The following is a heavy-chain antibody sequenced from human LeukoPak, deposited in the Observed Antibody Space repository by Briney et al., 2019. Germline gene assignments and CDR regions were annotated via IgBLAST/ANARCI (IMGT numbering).Heavy chain of an antibody. CDR1: GFTFSSYG. CDR2: IRYDGSNK. J-gene: IGHJ4*02. V-gene: IGHV3-30*02. D-gene: IGHD2-2*01. Sequence: GSLRLSCAASGFTFSSYGMHWVRQAPGKGLEWVAFIRYDGSNKYYADSVKGRFTISRDNSKNTLYLQMNSLRAEDTAVYYCAKEVWDIVVVPAAISYWGQGTLVTVSS. CDR3: AKEVWDIVVVPAAISY.